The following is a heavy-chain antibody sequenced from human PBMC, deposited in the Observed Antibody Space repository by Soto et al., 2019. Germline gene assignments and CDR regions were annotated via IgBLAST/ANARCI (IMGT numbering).Heavy chain of an antibody. CDR1: GFTFSSYE. CDR2: ISSSGSTI. CDR3: ARGFLEWLSPKVGGMDV. D-gene: IGHD3-3*01. V-gene: IGHV3-48*03. Sequence: EVQLVESGGGLVQPGGSLRLSCAASGFTFSSYEMNWVRQAPGKGLEWVSYISSSGSTIYYADSVKGRFTISRDNAKNSLYLQMNSLRAEDTAVYYCARGFLEWLSPKVGGMDVWGQGTTVTVSS. J-gene: IGHJ6*02.